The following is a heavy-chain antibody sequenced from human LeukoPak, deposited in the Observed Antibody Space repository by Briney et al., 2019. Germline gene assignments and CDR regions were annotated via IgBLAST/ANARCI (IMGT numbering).Heavy chain of an antibody. J-gene: IGHJ4*02. CDR3: ARVSRISYSSGWYRYFDY. Sequence: SQTLSLTCAISGDSVSSNSAAWNWIRQSPSRGLEWLGRTYYRSKWYNDYAVSVKSRITINPDKSKNQFSLQLNSVTPEDTAVYYCARVSRISYSSGWYRYFDYWGQGTLVTVSS. CDR2: TYYRSKWYN. V-gene: IGHV6-1*01. CDR1: GDSVSSNSAA. D-gene: IGHD6-19*01.